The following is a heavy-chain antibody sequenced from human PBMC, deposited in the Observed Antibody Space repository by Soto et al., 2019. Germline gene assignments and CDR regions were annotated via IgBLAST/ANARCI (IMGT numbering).Heavy chain of an antibody. CDR2: ISAYNGNT. CDR3: ARDAAIGMNDY. V-gene: IGHV1-18*01. J-gene: IGHJ4*02. Sequence: QVQLVQSGAEVKKPGASVKVSCKASGYTFTSYGISWVRQAPGQGLEWMGWISAYNGNTKYAQKLQGRVTMTTDTATSTGYMEMRRLRSDDTAVYYRARDAAIGMNDYWGQGTLVTVSS. CDR1: GYTFTSYG. D-gene: IGHD1-20*01.